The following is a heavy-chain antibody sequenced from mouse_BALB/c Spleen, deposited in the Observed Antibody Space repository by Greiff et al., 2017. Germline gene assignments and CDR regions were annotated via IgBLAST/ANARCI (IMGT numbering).Heavy chain of an antibody. Sequence: QVQLQQSGAELVRPGTSVKVSCKASGYAFTNYLIEWVKQRPGQGLEWIGVINPGSGGTNYNEKFKGKATLTADKSSSTAYMQLSSLTSDDSAVYFCARSGDGYCAWFAYWGQGTLVTVSA. CDR2: INPGSGGT. V-gene: IGHV1-54*01. J-gene: IGHJ3*01. CDR1: GYAFTNYL. D-gene: IGHD2-3*01. CDR3: ARSGDGYCAWFAY.